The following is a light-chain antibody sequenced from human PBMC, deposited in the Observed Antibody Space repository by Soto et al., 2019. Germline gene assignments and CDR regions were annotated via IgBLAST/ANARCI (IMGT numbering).Light chain of an antibody. CDR1: QSVSSFY. J-gene: IGKJ4*01. CDR3: QQYGSSPGT. V-gene: IGKV3-20*01. CDR2: NAF. Sequence: EIVMTQSPATLSLSPGERATLSCRASQSVSSFYLAWYQQKPGQAPRLLIYNAFNRATGIPDRFSGSGSGTDFTLTISRLEPEDFAVYYCQQYGSSPGTFGGGTKVDIK.